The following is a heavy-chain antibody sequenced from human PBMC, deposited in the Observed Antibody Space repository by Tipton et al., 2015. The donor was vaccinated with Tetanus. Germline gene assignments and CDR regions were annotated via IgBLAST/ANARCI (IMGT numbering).Heavy chain of an antibody. CDR1: GGTFSSYA. CDR3: AREHIVVVSETYCGMDV. V-gene: IGHV1-69*06. D-gene: IGHD2-21*01. CDR2: IIPIFGTA. J-gene: IGHJ6*02. Sequence: QSGAEVKKPGSSVKVSCKASGGTFSSYAISWVRQAPGQGLEWMGGIIPIFGTANYAQKFQGRVTITADKSTSTAYMELSSLRSEDTAVYYCAREHIVVVSETYCGMDVWGQGTTVTVSS.